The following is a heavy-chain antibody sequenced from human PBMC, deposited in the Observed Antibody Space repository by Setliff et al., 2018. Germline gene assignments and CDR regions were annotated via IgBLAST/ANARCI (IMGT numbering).Heavy chain of an antibody. Sequence: TLSLTCTVSGGSISSYYWSWIRQPAGKGLEWIGLIQSTGNTNYNPSLQSRVTISIDTSKNQFSLKMSSVTAADTAMYYCAGTPALGTSWLSPFDYWGQGTLVTVSS. CDR1: GGSISSYY. J-gene: IGHJ4*02. CDR2: IQSTGNT. CDR3: AGTPALGTSWLSPFDY. D-gene: IGHD5-12*01. V-gene: IGHV4-4*07.